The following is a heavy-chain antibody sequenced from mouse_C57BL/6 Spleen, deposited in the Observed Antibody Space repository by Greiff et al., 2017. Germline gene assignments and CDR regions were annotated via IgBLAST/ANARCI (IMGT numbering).Heavy chain of an antibody. CDR3: ARWGHYDHDYYAMDY. D-gene: IGHD2-4*01. V-gene: IGHV1-63*01. CDR2: IYPGGGYT. Sequence: VQLQQSGAELVRPGTSVKMSCKASGYTFTNYWIGWAKQRPGHGLAWIGDIYPGGGYTNYNEKFKGKATLTADKSSSTAYMQFSSLTSEDSAIYYCARWGHYDHDYYAMDYWGQGTSVTVSS. J-gene: IGHJ4*01. CDR1: GYTFTNYW.